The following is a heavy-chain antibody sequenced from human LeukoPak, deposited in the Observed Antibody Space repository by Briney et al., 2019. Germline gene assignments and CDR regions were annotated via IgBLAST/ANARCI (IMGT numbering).Heavy chain of an antibody. Sequence: SETLSLTCTVSGGSISGYYWSWIRQSPGKGLEWIGEINHSGSTDYNPSLKSRVTISVDTSKNQFSLKLSSVTAADTAVHYCARAGWEQHLLYGMDVWGQGTTVTVSS. J-gene: IGHJ6*02. CDR3: ARAGWEQHLLYGMDV. V-gene: IGHV4-34*01. D-gene: IGHD1-26*01. CDR2: INHSGST. CDR1: GGSISGYY.